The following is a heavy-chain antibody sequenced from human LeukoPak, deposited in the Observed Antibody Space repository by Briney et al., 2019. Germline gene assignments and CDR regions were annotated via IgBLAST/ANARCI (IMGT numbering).Heavy chain of an antibody. D-gene: IGHD1-26*01. CDR1: GFSFSGYW. CDR2: IAHDGSEK. J-gene: IGHJ5*02. Sequence: GGSLRLSCAASGFSFSGYWMGWVRQAPGKGLEWVANIAHDGSEKNYVDSLGGNFTISRDNAKNTLYLQINSLTVEDTGVYNCAIPSHYSGSSSDAWNQGTLVTVSS. CDR3: AIPSHYSGSSSDA. V-gene: IGHV3-7*01.